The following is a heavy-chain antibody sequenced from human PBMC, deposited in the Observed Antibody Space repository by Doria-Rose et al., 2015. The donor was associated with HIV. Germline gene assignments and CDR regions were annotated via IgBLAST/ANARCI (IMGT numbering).Heavy chain of an antibody. D-gene: IGHD1-26*01. CDR3: ARVLSGTYDY. V-gene: IGHV4-59*01. J-gene: IGHJ4*02. CDR1: GGSISHYY. Sequence: QVQLQESGPGLVKPSETLSLTCSVSGGSISHYYWSWIRQPPGKGLEYIGDIFYTGSTNYSPSLKSRVSISIDTSKNKFSLRLSSVTAADTAVYYCARVLSGTYDYWGQGTL. CDR2: IFYTGST.